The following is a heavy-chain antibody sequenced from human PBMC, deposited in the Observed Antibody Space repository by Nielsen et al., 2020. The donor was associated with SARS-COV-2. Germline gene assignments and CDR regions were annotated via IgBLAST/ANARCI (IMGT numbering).Heavy chain of an antibody. Sequence: ASVKVSCKASGYTFTSYGISWVRQAPGQGLEWMGWISAYNGTTNYAQKLQGRVTMTTDTSTSTAYMELRSLRSDDTAVYYCARDWSIFVDYYGMDVWGQGTTVTVSS. D-gene: IGHD3-3*01. CDR3: ARDWSIFVDYYGMDV. V-gene: IGHV1-18*01. J-gene: IGHJ6*02. CDR1: GYTFTSYG. CDR2: ISAYNGTT.